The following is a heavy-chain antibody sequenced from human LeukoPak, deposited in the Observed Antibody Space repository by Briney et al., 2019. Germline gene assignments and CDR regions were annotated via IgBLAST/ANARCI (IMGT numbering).Heavy chain of an antibody. CDR2: TYYRSKWFT. D-gene: IGHD6-19*01. CDR1: GDSFSSNSAA. Sequence: SQTLSLTCGISGDSFSSNSAAWNWIRQSPSRGLEWLGRTYYRSKWFTNSAPSVKSRIIINPDTPNNQVSLQLNSVTPEDTAVYYCARSDCSSGKCPGFDNWGQGTLVTASS. J-gene: IGHJ4*02. V-gene: IGHV6-1*01. CDR3: ARSDCSSGKCPGFDN.